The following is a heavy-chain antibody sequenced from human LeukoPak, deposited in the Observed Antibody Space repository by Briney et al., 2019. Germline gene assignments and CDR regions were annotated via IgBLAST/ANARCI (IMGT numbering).Heavy chain of an antibody. D-gene: IGHD3-10*01. CDR1: GFTFINYA. Sequence: GGSLRLSCAASGFTFINYAMTWVRQAPGKGLEWVAVISYDGSNKYYADSVKGRFTISRDNSKNTLYLQMNSLRPEDTAVYYCAKAIWVAATSSWFCLDYWGQGTLVTVSS. J-gene: IGHJ4*02. V-gene: IGHV3-30-3*01. CDR2: ISYDGSNK. CDR3: AKAIWVAATSSWFCLDY.